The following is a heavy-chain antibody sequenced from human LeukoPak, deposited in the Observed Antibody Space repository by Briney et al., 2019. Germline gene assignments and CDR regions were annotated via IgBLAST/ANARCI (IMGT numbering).Heavy chain of an antibody. CDR3: ARAFPTMVRGVIDY. D-gene: IGHD3-10*01. J-gene: IGHJ4*02. V-gene: IGHV1-8*01. Sequence: ASVKVSCKASGYTFTSYDINWVRQATGQGLGWMGWMNPNSGNTGYAQKFQGRVTLTRNTSISTAYMGRSSLRSEDTAVYYCARAFPTMVRGVIDYWGQGTLVTVSS. CDR2: MNPNSGNT. CDR1: GYTFTSYD.